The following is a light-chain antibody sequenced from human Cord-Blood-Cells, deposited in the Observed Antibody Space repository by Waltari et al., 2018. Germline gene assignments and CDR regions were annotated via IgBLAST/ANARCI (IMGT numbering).Light chain of an antibody. CDR3: QQYYSTPFT. J-gene: IGKJ3*01. CDR2: WAS. CDR1: QSVLYSSNNKNY. V-gene: IGKV4-1*01. Sequence: DIVMTQSPDSLAVSLGERATINCNSSQSVLYSSNNKNYLAWYQQKPGQPPKMLIYWASIRESGVPDRFSGSGSGTDFTLTISSLQAEDVAVYYCQQYYSTPFTFGPGTKVDIK.